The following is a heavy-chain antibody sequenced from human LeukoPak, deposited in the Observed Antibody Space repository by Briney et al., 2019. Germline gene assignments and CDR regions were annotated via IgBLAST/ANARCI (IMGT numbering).Heavy chain of an antibody. V-gene: IGHV3-33*06. D-gene: IGHD1-26*01. CDR3: AKDTGLVGATRYYFDY. CDR1: GFTFSSYG. CDR2: IWYDGSNK. Sequence: GRSLRLSCAASGFTFSSYGMHWVRQAPGKGLEWVAVIWYDGSNKYYADSVKGRFTISRDNSQNTLYLQMNSLRVEDTAVHYCAKDTGLVGATRYYFDYWGQGTLVTVSS. J-gene: IGHJ4*02.